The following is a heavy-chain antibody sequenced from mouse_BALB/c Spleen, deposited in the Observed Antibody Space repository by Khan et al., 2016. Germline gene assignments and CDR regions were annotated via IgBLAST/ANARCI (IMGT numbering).Heavy chain of an antibody. CDR2: INTSDSYT. J-gene: IGHJ3*01. CDR1: GYTFTDYW. CDR3: ARPIITTVVAPFAY. V-gene: IGHV1-69*01. Sequence: QVQLQQPGAELVMPGASVKMSCKASGYTFTDYWMHWVKQRPGQGLEWIGAINTSDSYTSYNQKFKGKATLTVDESSSTAYMQLSSLTSEDSAVYYCARPIITTVVAPFAYWGQGTLVTVSA. D-gene: IGHD1-1*01.